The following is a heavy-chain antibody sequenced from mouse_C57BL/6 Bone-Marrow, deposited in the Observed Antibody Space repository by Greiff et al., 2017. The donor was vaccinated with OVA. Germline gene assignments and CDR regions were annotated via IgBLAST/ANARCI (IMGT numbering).Heavy chain of an antibody. J-gene: IGHJ1*03. V-gene: IGHV1-64*01. CDR2: IHPNSGST. Sequence: QVQLKQPGAELVKPGASVKLSCKASGYTFTSYWMHWVKQRPGQGLEWIGMIHPNSGSTNYNEKFKSKATLTVDKSSSTAYMQLSSLTSEDSAVYYCARTEGYYYGSSPYWYFDVWGTGTTVTVSS. D-gene: IGHD1-1*01. CDR3: ARTEGYYYGSSPYWYFDV. CDR1: GYTFTSYW.